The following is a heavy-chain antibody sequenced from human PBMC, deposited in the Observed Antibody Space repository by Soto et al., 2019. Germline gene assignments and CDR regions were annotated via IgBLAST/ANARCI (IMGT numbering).Heavy chain of an antibody. V-gene: IGHV1-69*13. CDR1: GGTFSSYA. Sequence: ASVKVSCKASGGTFSSYAISWVRQAPGQGLEWMGGIIPIFGTANYAQKFQGRVTITADESTSTAYMELSSLRSEDTAVYYCLLSQNDRYYDSSGYAFDIWGQGTMVTVSS. D-gene: IGHD3-22*01. J-gene: IGHJ3*02. CDR2: IIPIFGTA. CDR3: LLSQNDRYYDSSGYAFDI.